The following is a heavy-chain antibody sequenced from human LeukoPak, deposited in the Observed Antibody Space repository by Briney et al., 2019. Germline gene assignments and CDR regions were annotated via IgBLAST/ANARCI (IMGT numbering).Heavy chain of an antibody. J-gene: IGHJ4*02. D-gene: IGHD6-19*01. CDR2: ISGSGGST. CDR3: AKARRGWYDY. Sequence: VGSLRLSCAASGFTFSSYAMSWVRQAPGKGLEWVLAISGSGGSTYYADSVKGRFTISRDNSKNTLYLQMNSLRAEDTAVYYCAKARRGWYDYWGQGTLVTVSS. CDR1: GFTFSSYA. V-gene: IGHV3-23*01.